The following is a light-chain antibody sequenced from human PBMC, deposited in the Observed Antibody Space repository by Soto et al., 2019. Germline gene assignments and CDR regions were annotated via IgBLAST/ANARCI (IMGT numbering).Light chain of an antibody. Sequence: EIVLTQSPGSLSLSPGERATLSCRASQSVSSTFFAWYQQRPGQAPRLLMYGASSSATGIPERFSGSGSGTDFTLTISRLEPEEFAVYYCQQFDSSVTVGQGTKVEIK. CDR2: GAS. J-gene: IGKJ1*01. CDR3: QQFDSSVT. V-gene: IGKV3-20*01. CDR1: QSVSSTF.